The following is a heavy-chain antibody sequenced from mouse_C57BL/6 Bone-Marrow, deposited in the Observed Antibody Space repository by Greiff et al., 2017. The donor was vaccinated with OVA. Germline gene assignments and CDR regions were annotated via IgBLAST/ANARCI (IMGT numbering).Heavy chain of an antibody. CDR1: GFTFTDYY. CDR2: IYPDNGAT. J-gene: IGHJ2*01. V-gene: IGHV14-4*01. Sequence: VQLQQSGPELVRPGASVKLSCTASGFTFTDYYMHWVKQRPGQGLEWIGWIYPDNGATDYAPKFQGKATITADHSSNTAYLQLSSLTSEDTAVYYCTTGGERGYFDYWGQGTTLTVSS. CDR3: TTGGERGYFDY.